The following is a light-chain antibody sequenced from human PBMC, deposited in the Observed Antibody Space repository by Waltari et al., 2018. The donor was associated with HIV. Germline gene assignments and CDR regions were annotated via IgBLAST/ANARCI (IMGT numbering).Light chain of an antibody. CDR1: SSNIGAGYD. Sequence: QSVLTQPPSVSGAPGQRVTISCTGSSSNIGAGYDVHWYQQLPGTAPKLLIYGNSNRPSGVPDRLSGSKSGTSASPAITGLQAEDEADYYCRSYDSSLSGSGVFGGGTKLTVL. CDR3: RSYDSSLSGSGV. V-gene: IGLV1-40*01. CDR2: GNS. J-gene: IGLJ3*02.